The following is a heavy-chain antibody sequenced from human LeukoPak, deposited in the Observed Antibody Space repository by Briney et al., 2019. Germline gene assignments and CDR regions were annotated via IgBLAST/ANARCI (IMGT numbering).Heavy chain of an antibody. CDR1: GFTFSSYE. J-gene: IGHJ4*02. Sequence: GGSLRLSCAASGFTFSSYEMNWVRQAPGKGLEWVSYISSSGSTIYYADSVKGRFTISRDNSKNTLYLEVISLRAEDTAVYYCAKDPGRSRIAVAAPFDYWGQGTLVTVSS. D-gene: IGHD6-19*01. CDR2: ISSSGSTI. CDR3: AKDPGRSRIAVAAPFDY. V-gene: IGHV3-48*03.